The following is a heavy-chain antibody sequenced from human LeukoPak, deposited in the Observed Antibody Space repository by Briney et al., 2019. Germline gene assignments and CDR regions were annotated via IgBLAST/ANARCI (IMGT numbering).Heavy chain of an antibody. D-gene: IGHD2-2*01. CDR2: IYSGGNT. CDR3: ARRYCSSTSCYGMDV. CDR1: GFTVSSNY. V-gene: IGHV3-53*01. Sequence: GGSLRLSCAASGFTVSSNYMSWVRQAPGKGLEWVSVIYSGGNTYYADSVRGRFTISRDNSKNTLYLQMNSLRAEDTAVYYCARRYCSSTSCYGMDVWGQGTTVTVSS. J-gene: IGHJ6*02.